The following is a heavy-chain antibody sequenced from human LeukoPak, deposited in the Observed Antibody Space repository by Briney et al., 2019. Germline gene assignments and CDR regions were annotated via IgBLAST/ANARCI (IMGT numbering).Heavy chain of an antibody. CDR2: INHSGST. CDR1: DGSFSGYY. J-gene: IGHJ4*02. D-gene: IGHD6-19*01. Sequence: SETLSLTCAVYDGSFSGYYWSWIRQPPGKGLEWVGEINHSGSTNYNPSLKSRVTISVDTSKNQFSLQLSSVTAADTAVFYCAIGYSSFNNWGQGTLVTVSS. V-gene: IGHV4-34*01. CDR3: AIGYSSFNN.